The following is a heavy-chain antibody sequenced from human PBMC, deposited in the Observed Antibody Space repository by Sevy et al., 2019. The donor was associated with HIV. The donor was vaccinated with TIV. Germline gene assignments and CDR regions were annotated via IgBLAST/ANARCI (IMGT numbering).Heavy chain of an antibody. CDR2: VWPGDTDA. Sequence: GESLKISCKASGYGFSNYWIGWVRQMPGNGLEWMGIVWPGDTDARYNPSFQGQVTISVDKSVNTAYLQWSSLKASDAAMYYCARHLRYSSGGHWFDPWGHGTLVTVS. J-gene: IGHJ5*02. D-gene: IGHD6-19*01. V-gene: IGHV5-51*01. CDR3: ARHLRYSSGGHWFDP. CDR1: GYGFSNYW.